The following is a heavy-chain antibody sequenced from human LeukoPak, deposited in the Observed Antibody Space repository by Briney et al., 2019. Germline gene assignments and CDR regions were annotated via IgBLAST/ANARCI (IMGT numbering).Heavy chain of an antibody. V-gene: IGHV1-8*01. CDR2: VHPNSGNI. J-gene: IGHJ5*02. CDR1: GYPFTTYE. Sequence: ASVKVSCKTSGYPFTTYEINWVRQAAGQGLEWMGWVHPNSGNIAYAQKFQGRVTMTRDTSISTTYMELSSLRSDDMAVYFCARGPRNDPWGQGTLVTVSS. CDR3: ARGPRNDP. D-gene: IGHD1-14*01.